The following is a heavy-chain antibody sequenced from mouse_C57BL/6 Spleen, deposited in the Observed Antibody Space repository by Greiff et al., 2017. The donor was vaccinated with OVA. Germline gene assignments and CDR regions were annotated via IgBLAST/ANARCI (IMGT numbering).Heavy chain of an antibody. D-gene: IGHD2-3*01. CDR3: ARWEDRDGYYSY. V-gene: IGHV1-26*01. CDR2: INPNNGGT. CDR1: GYTFTDYY. J-gene: IGHJ3*01. Sequence: EVQLQQSGPELVKPGASVKISCKASGYTFTDYYMNWVKQSHGKSLEWIGDINPNNGGTSYNQKFKGKATLTVDKSSSTAYMELRSLTSEDSAVYYCARWEDRDGYYSYWGQGTLVTVSA.